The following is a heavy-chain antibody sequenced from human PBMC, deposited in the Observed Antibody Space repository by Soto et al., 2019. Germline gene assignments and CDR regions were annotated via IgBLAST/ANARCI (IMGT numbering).Heavy chain of an antibody. V-gene: IGHV1-69*13. CDR1: GGTFSSYA. Sequence: GASVKVSCKASGGTFSSYAISWVRQAPGQGLEWMGGIIPIFGTANYAQKFQGRVTITADESTSTAYMELSSLRSEDTAVYYCAREYYDFWSGYSSLHGMDVWGQGTTVTVSS. D-gene: IGHD3-3*01. J-gene: IGHJ6*02. CDR2: IIPIFGTA. CDR3: AREYYDFWSGYSSLHGMDV.